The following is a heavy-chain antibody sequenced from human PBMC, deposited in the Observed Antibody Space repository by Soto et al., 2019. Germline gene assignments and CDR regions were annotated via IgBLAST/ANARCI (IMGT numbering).Heavy chain of an antibody. CDR3: ARQIYDSDTGPNLQYYYGS. D-gene: IGHD3-22*01. Sequence: PGXSLKSSCKGSGYSFACCWNTWVRQKPGKVFECMGRIDQSHSQTYYSPSFRGHVTISVTKSITTVFLQWSSLGASDTAMYYCARQIYDSDTGPNLQYYYGSWGQGNPGTVSS. J-gene: IGHJ4*02. CDR1: GYSFACCW. CDR2: IDQSHSQT. V-gene: IGHV5-10-1*01.